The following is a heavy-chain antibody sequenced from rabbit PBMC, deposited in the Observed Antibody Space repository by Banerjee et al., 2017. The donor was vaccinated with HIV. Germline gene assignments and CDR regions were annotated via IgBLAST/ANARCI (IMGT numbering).Heavy chain of an antibody. D-gene: IGHD6-1*01. Sequence: QSLEESGGGLVQPGGSLTLSCKASGFSFSSGYYMCWVRQAPGKGLEWIACIGAGSSSSTYYASWAKGRFTISKTSSTTVTLQMTSLTAADTATYFCAKSTYAYGYAPYFNLWGPGTLVTVS. V-gene: IGHV1S40*01. CDR2: IGAGSSSST. CDR3: AKSTYAYGYAPYFNL. J-gene: IGHJ4*01. CDR1: GFSFSSGYY.